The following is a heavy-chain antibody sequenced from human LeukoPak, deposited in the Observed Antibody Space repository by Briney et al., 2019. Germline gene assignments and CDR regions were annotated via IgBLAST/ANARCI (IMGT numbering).Heavy chain of an antibody. J-gene: IGHJ4*02. CDR1: GFTFRGYT. CDR3: AKVLAASGTWGYYFDY. CDR2: ISGSGGTI. Sequence: GGSLRLPCAASGFTFRGYTMCCVRQAPGKGLEWVSVISGSGGTIYYADSVKGRFTISRDNSKNTLYLQMNSLRAEDTAVYYCAKVLAASGTWGYYFDYWGQGTLVTVSS. D-gene: IGHD6-13*01. V-gene: IGHV3-23*01.